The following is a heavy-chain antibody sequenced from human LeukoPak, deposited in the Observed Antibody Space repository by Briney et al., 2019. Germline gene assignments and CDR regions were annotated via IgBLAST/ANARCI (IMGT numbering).Heavy chain of an antibody. CDR3: AREGDSSGYHFDY. V-gene: IGHV5-51*01. J-gene: IGHJ4*02. CDR1: GYSFTSYW. Sequence: GESLKISCKGSGYSFTSYWIGWVRQMPGKGLEWMGIIYPGDSDTRYSPSFQGQVTISADKSISTAYLQWSSLRASDTAMHYCAREGDSSGYHFDYWGQGTLVTVSS. CDR2: IYPGDSDT. D-gene: IGHD3-22*01.